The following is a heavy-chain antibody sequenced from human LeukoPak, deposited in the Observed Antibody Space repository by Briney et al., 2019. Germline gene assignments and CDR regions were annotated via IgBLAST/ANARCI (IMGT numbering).Heavy chain of an antibody. CDR3: GRGRPHYYAMDV. CDR1: GDSVSSKNAA. D-gene: IGHD6-6*01. CDR2: TYYGSKWTD. V-gene: IGHV6-1*01. J-gene: IGHJ6*02. Sequence: SQTLSLTCALSGDSVSSKNAAGNWIRQSPSRGLEWLGRTYYGSKWTDDFAISVKSRMTINPDTSKNQFSLHLNSVTPEDTAVYYCGRGRPHYYAMDVWGQGTTVTVSS.